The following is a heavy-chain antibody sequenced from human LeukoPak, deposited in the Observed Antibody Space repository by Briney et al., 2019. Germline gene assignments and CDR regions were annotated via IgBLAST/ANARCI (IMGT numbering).Heavy chain of an antibody. D-gene: IGHD1-26*01. Sequence: GGSLRLSCAASGFTFSSYSMNWVRQAPGKGLEWVSYISSSSSTIYYADSVKGRFTISRDNSKNTLYLQMNSLRAEDTAVYYCAKVQWELPYNWFDPWGQGTLVTVSS. J-gene: IGHJ5*02. CDR2: ISSSSSTI. V-gene: IGHV3-48*01. CDR1: GFTFSSYS. CDR3: AKVQWELPYNWFDP.